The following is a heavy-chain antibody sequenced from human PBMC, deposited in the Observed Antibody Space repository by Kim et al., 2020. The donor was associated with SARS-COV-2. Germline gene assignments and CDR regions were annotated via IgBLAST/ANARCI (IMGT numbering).Heavy chain of an antibody. D-gene: IGHD3-22*01. CDR3: ASCYYDSSGYYGVVD. V-gene: IGHV1-18*01. CDR2: ISAYNGNT. CDR1: GYTFTSYG. J-gene: IGHJ4*02. Sequence: ASVKVSCKASGYTFTSYGISWVRQAPGQALEWMGWISAYNGNTNYAQKLQGRVTMTTDTSTSTAYMELRSLRSDDTAVYYCASCYYDSSGYYGVVDWGQGTLVTVSS.